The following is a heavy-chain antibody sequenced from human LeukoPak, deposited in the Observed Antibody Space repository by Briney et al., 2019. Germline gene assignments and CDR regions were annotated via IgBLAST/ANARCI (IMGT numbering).Heavy chain of an antibody. CDR3: ARGGSYGLI. Sequence: GRSLRLSCAASGFTFSSYAMHWVRQAPGKGLEWVAVISYDGSSKYYADSVKGRFTISRDNSKNTLYLQMNSLRAEDTAVYYCARGGSYGLIWGQGTLVTVSS. D-gene: IGHD5-18*01. V-gene: IGHV3-30-3*01. J-gene: IGHJ4*02. CDR2: ISYDGSSK. CDR1: GFTFSSYA.